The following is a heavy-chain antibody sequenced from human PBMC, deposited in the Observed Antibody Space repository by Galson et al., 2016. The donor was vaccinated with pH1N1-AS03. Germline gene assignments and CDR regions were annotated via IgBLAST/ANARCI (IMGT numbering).Heavy chain of an antibody. CDR3: VRDMGTTTAASGF. J-gene: IGHJ4*02. CDR2: IRWDGAT. V-gene: IGHV3-9*01. Sequence: LRLSCAATGFTFDYYAMHWIRQRPGKGLEWVSGIRWDGATGYADSVQGRFTISRDQAKTSLYLQMTSLKIEDTALYYCVRDMGTTTAASGFWGQGILVTVSS. D-gene: IGHD6-13*01. CDR1: GFTFDYYA.